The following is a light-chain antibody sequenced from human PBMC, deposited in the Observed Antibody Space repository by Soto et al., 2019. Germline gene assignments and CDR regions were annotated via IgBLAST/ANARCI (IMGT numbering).Light chain of an antibody. CDR1: ASNIGNNY. Sequence: QSVLTQPPSVSASPGQKVTISCSGSASNIGNNYVSWYQQLPGTAPKLLIYENYDRPSGIPDRFSGSKSGTSATLVITGLQTGDEADYYCGAWDNSLTGGVFGGGTKLTVL. CDR2: ENY. J-gene: IGLJ2*01. CDR3: GAWDNSLTGGV. V-gene: IGLV1-51*02.